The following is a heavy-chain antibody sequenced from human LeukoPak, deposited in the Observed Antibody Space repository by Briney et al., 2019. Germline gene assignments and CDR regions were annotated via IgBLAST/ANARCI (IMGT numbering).Heavy chain of an antibody. CDR2: IKQDGSEK. CDR1: GFTFSSYW. Sequence: GGSLRLSCAASGFTFSSYWMSWVRQAPGKGLEWVANIKQDGSEKYYVDSVKGRFTISRDNAKNSLYLQMNSLRAEDTAVYYCARRDAVPAAMGYYYYYYMDIWGKGTTVTISS. V-gene: IGHV3-7*01. CDR3: ARRDAVPAAMGYYYYYYMDI. D-gene: IGHD2-2*01. J-gene: IGHJ6*03.